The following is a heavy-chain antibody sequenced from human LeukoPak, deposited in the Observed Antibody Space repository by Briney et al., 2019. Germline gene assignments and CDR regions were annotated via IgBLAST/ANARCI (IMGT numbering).Heavy chain of an antibody. Sequence: ASVKVSRKASGYTFTSYDINWVRQATGQGLEWMGWMNPNSGNTGYAQKFQGRVTMTRNTSISTAYMELSSLRSEDTAVYYCARGPPEKYCSSTSCYFVYWGQGTLVTVSS. CDR2: MNPNSGNT. J-gene: IGHJ4*02. V-gene: IGHV1-8*01. D-gene: IGHD2-2*01. CDR3: ARGPPEKYCSSTSCYFVY. CDR1: GYTFTSYD.